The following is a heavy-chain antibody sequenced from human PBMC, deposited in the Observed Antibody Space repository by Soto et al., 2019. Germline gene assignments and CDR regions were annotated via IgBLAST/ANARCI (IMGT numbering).Heavy chain of an antibody. Sequence: SVKVSCKASGGTFSSYAISWVRQAPGQGLEWMGGIIPIFGTANYAQKFQGRVTITADNSKNTLYLQMNSLRAEDTAVYYCAKDRAYDYVWGSYRYLDYWGQGTLVTVSS. V-gene: IGHV1-69*06. CDR2: IIPIFGTA. D-gene: IGHD3-16*02. CDR3: AKDRAYDYVWGSYRYLDY. J-gene: IGHJ4*02. CDR1: GGTFSSYA.